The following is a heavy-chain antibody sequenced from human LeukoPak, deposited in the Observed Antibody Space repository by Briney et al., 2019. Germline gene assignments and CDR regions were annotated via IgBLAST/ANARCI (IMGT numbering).Heavy chain of an antibody. CDR3: ARANPRFPDFFDY. CDR2: INPAGGST. V-gene: IGHV1-46*01. J-gene: IGHJ4*02. CDR1: GYTFPSYF. Sequence: GASVKVSCKASGYTFPSYFMHWVRQAPGQGLEWMGIINPAGGSTTYAQKFQGRVTMTRDTSTSTVYMELSSLRSDDTAVYYCARANPRFPDFFDYWGQGTLVTVSS. D-gene: IGHD3/OR15-3a*01.